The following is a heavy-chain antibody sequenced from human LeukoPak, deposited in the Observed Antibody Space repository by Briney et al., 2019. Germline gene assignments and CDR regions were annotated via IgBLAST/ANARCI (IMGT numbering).Heavy chain of an antibody. J-gene: IGHJ4*02. CDR1: GFTFSSYA. D-gene: IGHD3-3*01. Sequence: PGGSLRLSCAASGFTFSSYAMSWVRQAPGKGLEWVSAISGSDGSTYYADSVKGRFTISRDNSKNTLYLQMNSLRAEDTAVYYCAKDHTIFGVVIRYWGQGTLVTVSS. CDR3: AKDHTIFGVVIRY. CDR2: ISGSDGST. V-gene: IGHV3-23*01.